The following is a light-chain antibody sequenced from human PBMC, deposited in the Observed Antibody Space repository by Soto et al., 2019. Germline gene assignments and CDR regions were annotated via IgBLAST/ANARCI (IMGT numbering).Light chain of an antibody. CDR1: QSISSY. V-gene: IGKV3-20*01. CDR2: GAS. Sequence: VFSKSPDTLSLPQGERATLSCRASQSISSYLAWYQQKPGQAPRLVIYGASNRAAGIPDRFSGSGSGTDFTLTVSRLEPEDFAVYYCQQYHWAPDTFGQGTRLEIK. CDR3: QQYHWAPDT. J-gene: IGKJ5*01.